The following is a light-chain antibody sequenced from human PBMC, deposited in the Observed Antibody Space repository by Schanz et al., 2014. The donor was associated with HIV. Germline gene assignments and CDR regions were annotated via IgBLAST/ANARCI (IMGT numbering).Light chain of an antibody. CDR1: SSDVGAYKS. CDR3: CSYTTTSTYV. V-gene: IGLV2-14*03. J-gene: IGLJ1*01. CDR2: DVN. Sequence: QSALTQPASVSGSPGQSITISCTGTSSDVGAYKSVSWYQQHPGKAPKLMIYDVNNRPSGVSSRFSGSKSGNTASLTISGLQAEDEADYYCCSYTTTSTYVFGAGTKLTVL.